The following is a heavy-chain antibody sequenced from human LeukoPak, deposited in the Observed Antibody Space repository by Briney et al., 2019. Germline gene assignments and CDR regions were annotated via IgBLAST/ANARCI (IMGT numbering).Heavy chain of an antibody. Sequence: ASVKVSCKASGYTFTSYDINWVRQATGQGLEWMGWMNPNSGNTGYAQKFQGRVTMTRNTSISTAYMELSSLRSEDTAVYYCARGRMYRLYYGMDVWGQGTTVTVSS. D-gene: IGHD2-2*01. J-gene: IGHJ6*02. CDR1: GYTFTSYD. CDR2: MNPNSGNT. CDR3: ARGRMYRLYYGMDV. V-gene: IGHV1-8*01.